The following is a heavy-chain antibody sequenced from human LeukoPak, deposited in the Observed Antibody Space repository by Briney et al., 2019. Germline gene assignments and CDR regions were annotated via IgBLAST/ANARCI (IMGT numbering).Heavy chain of an antibody. V-gene: IGHV4-59*01. J-gene: IGHJ5*01. CDR2: IYYAGST. CDR3: ARGRARDGSFPWFDS. Sequence: NPSETLSLTCSVSGGSIDSYYWTWLRQCPGRGLEWIGYIYYAGSTNYSPSLKSRVSISVDTSNNQFSLQLRPVTAADTAIYYCARGRARDGSFPWFDSWGQGTLVTVSS. CDR1: GGSIDSYY. D-gene: IGHD3-10*01.